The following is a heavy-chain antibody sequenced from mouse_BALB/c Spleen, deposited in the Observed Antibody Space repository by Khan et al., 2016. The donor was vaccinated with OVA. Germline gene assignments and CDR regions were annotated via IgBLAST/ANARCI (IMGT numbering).Heavy chain of an antibody. J-gene: IGHJ3*01. CDR1: GFTFSSYS. V-gene: IGHV5-6*01. CDR2: ISSGGDYT. CDR3: AYHLTGSFAY. Sequence: EVQLQESGGDLVKPGGSLKLSCAASGFTFSSYSMSWVRQTPDKRLEWVASISSGGDYTYYPDSVKGRFTISRDNAQNTLYLQMSDIKSEDTAMYYCAYHLTGSFAYWGQGTLVTVSA. D-gene: IGHD4-1*01.